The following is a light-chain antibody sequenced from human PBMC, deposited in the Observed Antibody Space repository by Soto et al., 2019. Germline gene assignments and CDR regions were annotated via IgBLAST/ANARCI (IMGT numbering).Light chain of an antibody. J-gene: IGLJ3*02. CDR2: EVS. CDR1: SSDVGGYNY. V-gene: IGLV2-14*01. Sequence: QSVLTQPASVSGSPGQSITISCTGTSSDVGGYNYVSWYQQHPGKAPKVLIYEVSHRPSGVYNRFFGYKSGNTASLTISGLQAEDEADYYCSSYTSSSAWVFGGGTKLTVL. CDR3: SSYTSSSAWV.